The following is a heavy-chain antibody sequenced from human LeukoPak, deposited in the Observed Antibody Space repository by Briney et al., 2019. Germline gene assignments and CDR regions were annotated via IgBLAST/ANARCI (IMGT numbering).Heavy chain of an antibody. CDR1: GGSFNGYY. V-gene: IGHV4-34*01. Sequence: SETLSLTCAVYGGSFNGYYWSWIRQPPGKGLEWIGEINHSGSTNYNPSLKSRVTISVDTSKNQFSLKLSSVTAADTAVYYCARGPFGISLGYFDYWGQGTLVTVSS. J-gene: IGHJ4*02. CDR3: ARGPFGISLGYFDY. D-gene: IGHD2/OR15-2a*01. CDR2: INHSGST.